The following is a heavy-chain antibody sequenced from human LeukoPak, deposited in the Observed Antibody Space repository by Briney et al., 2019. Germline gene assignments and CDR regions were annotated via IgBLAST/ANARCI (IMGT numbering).Heavy chain of an antibody. CDR1: GYTFTSYY. J-gene: IGHJ5*02. D-gene: IGHD6-13*01. CDR3: ASTDGAAGTVDDWFDP. Sequence: ASVEVSCKASGYTFTSYYMHWVRQAPGQGLEWMGIINPSGGSTSYAQKFQGRVTMTRDMSTSTVYMELSSLRSEDTAVYYCASTDGAAGTVDDWFDPWGQGTLVTVSS. V-gene: IGHV1-46*01. CDR2: INPSGGST.